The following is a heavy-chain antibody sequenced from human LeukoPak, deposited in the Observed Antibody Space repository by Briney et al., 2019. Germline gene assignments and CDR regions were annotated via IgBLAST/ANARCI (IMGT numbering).Heavy chain of an antibody. Sequence: PGGSLRLSCAASGFTFSSYAMSWVRQAPGKGLEWVSAISGSGGSTYYADSVKGRFTISRDNSKNTLYLQMNSLTAEDTAVYYCARETVNCGGDCYDYWGQGTLVTVSS. CDR2: ISGSGGST. V-gene: IGHV3-23*01. J-gene: IGHJ4*02. CDR3: ARETVNCGGDCYDY. CDR1: GFTFSSYA. D-gene: IGHD2-21*01.